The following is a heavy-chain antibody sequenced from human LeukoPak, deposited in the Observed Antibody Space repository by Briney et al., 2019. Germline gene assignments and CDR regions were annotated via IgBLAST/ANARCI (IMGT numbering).Heavy chain of an antibody. CDR1: GGAITNYY. V-gene: IGHV4-59*01. CDR3: VRTELWVKYGDYAYFDS. Sequence: SETLSLTCGVSGGAITNYYWNWIRQAPGKGLEWLGYIYYTGSTTYNPSVKSRITISLDTSKKQISLKLRSVTAADTAVYYCVRTELWVKYGDYAYFDSWGQGALVTVSS. J-gene: IGHJ4*02. D-gene: IGHD4-17*01. CDR2: IYYTGST.